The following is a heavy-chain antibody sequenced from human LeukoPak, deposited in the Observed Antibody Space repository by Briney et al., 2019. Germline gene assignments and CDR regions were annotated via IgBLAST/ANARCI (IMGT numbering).Heavy chain of an antibody. V-gene: IGHV6-1*01. J-gene: IGHJ4*02. CDR2: TYYRSRWHN. D-gene: IGHD5-12*01. CDR1: GDSVSSDSAA. Sequence: SQTLSLTCAISGDSVSSDSAAWNWIRQSPSRGLEWLGRTYYRSRWHNDYAVSVKSRITINPDTSKNQFSLHLSSVTPEDTAVYCCARDSGSGDDFLDSWGQGTLVTVSS. CDR3: ARDSGSGDDFLDS.